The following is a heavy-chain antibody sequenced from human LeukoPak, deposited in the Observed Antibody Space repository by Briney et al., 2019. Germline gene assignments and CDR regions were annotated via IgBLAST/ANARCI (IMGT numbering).Heavy chain of an antibody. V-gene: IGHV3-49*04. J-gene: IGHJ4*02. Sequence: PGGSLRLSCTASGFTFGDYAMSWVRQAPGKGLEWVGFIRSKAYGGTTEYAASVKGRFTISRDDSKSIAYLQMNSLKTEDTAVYYCTREFGGSHDYWGQGTLVTVSS. D-gene: IGHD1-26*01. CDR3: TREFGGSHDY. CDR1: GFTFGDYA. CDR2: IRSKAYGGTT.